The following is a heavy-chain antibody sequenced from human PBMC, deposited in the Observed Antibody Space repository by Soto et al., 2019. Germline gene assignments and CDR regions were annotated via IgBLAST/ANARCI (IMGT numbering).Heavy chain of an antibody. D-gene: IGHD3-10*01. J-gene: IGHJ4*02. CDR2: IYYSGST. Sequence: QVQLQESGPGLVKPSETLSLTCTVSGGSISSYYWSWIRQPPGKGLEWIGYIYYSGSTNYNPSLKLRVTISVDTSKNQFSLKLSSVTAADTAVYYCARVGYYGMEVYFDYWGQGTLVTVSS. V-gene: IGHV4-59*01. CDR1: GGSISSYY. CDR3: ARVGYYGMEVYFDY.